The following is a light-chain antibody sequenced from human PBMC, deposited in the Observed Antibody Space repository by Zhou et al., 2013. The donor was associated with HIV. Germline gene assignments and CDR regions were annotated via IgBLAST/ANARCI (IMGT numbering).Light chain of an antibody. Sequence: DIQLTQSPSFLSASVGDTVTITCRASQDTSGYLAWYQQKSGRPPKLLLYSASNLQSGVPSRFSGSGSGTDFTLTISSLQPEDFATYYCQQSYNTPDTFGLGTKLEIK. CDR2: SAS. CDR1: QDTSGY. V-gene: IGKV1-39*01. CDR3: QQSYNTPDT. J-gene: IGKJ2*01.